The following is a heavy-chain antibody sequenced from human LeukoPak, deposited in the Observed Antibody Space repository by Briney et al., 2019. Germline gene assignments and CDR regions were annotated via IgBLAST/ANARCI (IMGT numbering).Heavy chain of an antibody. J-gene: IGHJ4*02. Sequence: GGCLRLSCAASGFTFSSYAMSWVRQAPGKGLEWVSVISGSGGSTYYADSVKGRFTISRDNSENTLSLQMNSLRADDTAVYYCAKDAVDSGKVWGQGTLVTVSS. CDR1: GFTFSSYA. CDR2: ISGSGGST. CDR3: AKDAVDSGKV. D-gene: IGHD5-12*01. V-gene: IGHV3-23*01.